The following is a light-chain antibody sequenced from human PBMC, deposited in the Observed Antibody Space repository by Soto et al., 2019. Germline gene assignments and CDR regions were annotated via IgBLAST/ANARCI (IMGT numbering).Light chain of an antibody. Sequence: SPPSFFVSTGDRVTITCRASQGISSYLAWYQQKPGKAPKLLIYAASTLQSGVPSRFSGSGSGTDFTLTISCLQSENFATYYCQQYYSYPWTFGQGTKVDI. CDR1: QGISSY. V-gene: IGKV1-8*01. CDR2: AAS. J-gene: IGKJ1*01. CDR3: QQYYSYPWT.